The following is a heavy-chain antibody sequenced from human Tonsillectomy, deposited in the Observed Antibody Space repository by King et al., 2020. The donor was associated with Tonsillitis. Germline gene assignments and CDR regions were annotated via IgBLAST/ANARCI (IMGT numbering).Heavy chain of an antibody. CDR3: TGVGGGIPLGKEALVI. V-gene: IGHV3-49*03. Sequence: VQLVESGGGLVQPGRSLRLSCTASGFTFGDYAMTWFRQAPGKGLEWVGFIRSKAYGGTTEYAASVKGRFTISRDDSKSIAYLQMNSLKTEDAAVYYCTGVGGGIPLGKEALVIGGQG. CDR1: GFTFGDYA. D-gene: IGHD2-21*01. CDR2: IRSKAYGGTT. J-gene: IGHJ3*02.